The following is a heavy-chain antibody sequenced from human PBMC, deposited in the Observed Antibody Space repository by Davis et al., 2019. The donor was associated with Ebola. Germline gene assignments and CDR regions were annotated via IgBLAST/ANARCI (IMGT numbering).Heavy chain of an antibody. CDR1: GGSISSYY. J-gene: IGHJ5*02. V-gene: IGHV4-59*01. CDR2: IYYSGST. CDR3: ARVDRLAFGP. D-gene: IGHD3-3*02. Sequence: MPSETLSLTCTVSGGSISSYYWSWIRQPPGKGLEWIGYIYYSGSTNYNPSLKSRVTISVDTSKNQFSLKLSSVTAADTAVYYCARVDRLAFGPWGQGTLVTVSS.